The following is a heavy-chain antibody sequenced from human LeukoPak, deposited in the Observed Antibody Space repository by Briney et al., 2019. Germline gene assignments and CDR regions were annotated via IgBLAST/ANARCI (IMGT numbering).Heavy chain of an antibody. Sequence: GGSLRLSCAASGFTFSSYCRHWVRQPPGKGLEWVAVIWYGGSNKYNADSVKERFTISRENSKNTLYLQMNSLRGEDTAVYYCARERGHQHTLDYWGQGTLVTVSS. D-gene: IGHD2-2*01. CDR1: GFTFSSYC. CDR2: IWYGGSNK. J-gene: IGHJ4*02. V-gene: IGHV3-33*01. CDR3: ARERGHQHTLDY.